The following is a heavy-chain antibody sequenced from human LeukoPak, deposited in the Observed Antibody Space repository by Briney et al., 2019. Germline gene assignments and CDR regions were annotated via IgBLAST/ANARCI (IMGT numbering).Heavy chain of an antibody. CDR3: VRDRELNY. CDR2: TYNSGST. Sequence: SETLSLTCTVSGGSISIYYWSWIRQPPGKGLEWLGYTYNSGSTLYNPSLKSRVTVSVDTSRNEFSLRLTSVTAADAAVYYCVRDRELNYWGQGTLVTVSS. V-gene: IGHV4-59*01. CDR1: GGSISIYY. D-gene: IGHD3-10*01. J-gene: IGHJ4*02.